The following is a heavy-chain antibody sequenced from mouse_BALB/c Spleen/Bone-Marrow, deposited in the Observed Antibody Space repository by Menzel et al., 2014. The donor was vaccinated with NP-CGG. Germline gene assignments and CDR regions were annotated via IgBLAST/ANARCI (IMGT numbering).Heavy chain of an antibody. CDR1: GFAFSSYD. V-gene: IGHV5-9*02. CDR3: VRRVQLDY. CDR2: ISSGGSYT. J-gene: IGHJ2*01. Sequence: EVKLVESGGGLVKPGGSLKLSCAASGFAFSSYDMSWVRQTPEKRLEWVATISSGGSYTYYPDSVKGRFTISRDNARNTLYLQMSSLRSEDTASYYCVRRVQLDYWGQGTTLTVSS.